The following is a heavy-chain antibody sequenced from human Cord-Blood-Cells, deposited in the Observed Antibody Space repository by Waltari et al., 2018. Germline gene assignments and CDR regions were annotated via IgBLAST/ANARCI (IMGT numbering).Heavy chain of an antibody. J-gene: IGHJ4*02. CDR3: ARARFWSGYYDY. D-gene: IGHD3-3*01. CDR2: INPNSGGT. Sequence: QVQLVQSGAEVTQPGASVKVSCKASGYTFTGHYMPWVRQAPGQGLEWMGWINPNSGGTNYAQKVQGRVTMTRDTSISTAYMELSRLRSDDTAVYYCARARFWSGYYDYWGQGTLVTVSS. V-gene: IGHV1-2*02. CDR1: GYTFTGHY.